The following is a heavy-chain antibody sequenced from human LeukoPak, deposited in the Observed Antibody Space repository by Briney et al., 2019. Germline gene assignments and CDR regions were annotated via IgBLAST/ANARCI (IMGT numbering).Heavy chain of an antibody. V-gene: IGHV3-23*01. D-gene: IGHD2-15*01. J-gene: IGHJ6*03. Sequence: PGGSLRRSCAASGFTFSSYARSWVRQAPGKGLEWVSAISGSGGSTYYADSVRGRFTISRDKSKNTLYLQMNSLRAEDTAVYYCARGRGRNPSGYYYMDVWGKGTTVTISS. CDR2: ISGSGGST. CDR1: GFTFSSYA. CDR3: ARGRGRNPSGYYYMDV.